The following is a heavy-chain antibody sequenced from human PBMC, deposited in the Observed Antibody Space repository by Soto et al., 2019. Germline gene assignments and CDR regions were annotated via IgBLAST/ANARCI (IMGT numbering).Heavy chain of an antibody. J-gene: IGHJ4*02. Sequence: SGPTLVNPTQTLTLTCTFSGFSLNTGGVGVGWIRQPPGKALEWLALIYWDDDKRYSPSLKTRLTITKDTFKNQVVLTMTNVDPVDTATFYCAHRPASVNYPYYFDYWGQGTQVTVSS. CDR1: GFSLNTGGVG. D-gene: IGHD4-4*01. V-gene: IGHV2-5*02. CDR2: IYWDDDK. CDR3: AHRPASVNYPYYFDY.